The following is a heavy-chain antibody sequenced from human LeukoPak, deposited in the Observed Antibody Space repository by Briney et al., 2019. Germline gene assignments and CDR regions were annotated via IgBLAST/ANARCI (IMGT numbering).Heavy chain of an antibody. J-gene: IGHJ5*02. CDR2: ISAYNGNT. V-gene: IGHV1-18*01. CDR3: ARVSLSSNWKNWFDP. Sequence: ASVKVSCKASGYTFTSYGISWVRQAPGQGLEWMGWISAYNGNTNYAQKLQGRVTMTTDTSTSTAYMELRSLRSDDTAVYYCARVSLSSNWKNWFDPWGQGTLVTVSS. CDR1: GYTFTSYG. D-gene: IGHD6-13*01.